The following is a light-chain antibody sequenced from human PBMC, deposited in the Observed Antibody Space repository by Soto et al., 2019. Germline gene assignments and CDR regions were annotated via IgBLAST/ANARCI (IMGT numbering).Light chain of an antibody. CDR1: RSDVGGYNY. V-gene: IGLV2-14*01. Sequence: QSALTQPASVSGSPGQSIPISCTGTRSDVGGYNYVSWYQQHPGKAPKHIIYEVSDRPSGVSNRFSGSKSGNTAALTISGLQAEDEADYYCSSYTSSSSLLVFGGRTKLPVL. J-gene: IGLJ2*01. CDR2: EVS. CDR3: SSYTSSSSLLV.